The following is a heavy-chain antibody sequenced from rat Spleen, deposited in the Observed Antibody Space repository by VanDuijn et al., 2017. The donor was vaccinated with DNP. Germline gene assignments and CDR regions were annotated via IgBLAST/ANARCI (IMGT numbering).Heavy chain of an antibody. CDR3: TTLITFMSG. V-gene: IGHV5-46*01. CDR2: ISSDGSHT. D-gene: IGHD1-1*01. CDR1: GFTFSTFP. Sequence: EVQLVESGGGLVQPGRSMKFSCAASGFTFSTFPMAWVRQAPTKGLEWVATISSDGSHTYYRDSVKGRFTISRDNAKSSLFLQMDSLRSEDTATYYCTTLITFMSGWSQGTSVTVSS. J-gene: IGHJ4*01.